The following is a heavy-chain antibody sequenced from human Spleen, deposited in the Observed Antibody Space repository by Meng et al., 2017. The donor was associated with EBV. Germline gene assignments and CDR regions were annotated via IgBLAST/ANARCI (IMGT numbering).Heavy chain of an antibody. CDR3: ASDWGQNYY. V-gene: IGHV4-59*11. Sequence: QAPLAELCTAPVHLPETLALNCTVTGGSISGHYWSWIRQPPGKGLEWIGYIYYSGSTNYNPSFKSRVTISVDTSKNQFSLRLRSLTASDTAVYYCASDWGQNYYWGPGTLVTVSS. J-gene: IGHJ4*02. D-gene: IGHD7-27*01. CDR1: GGSISGHY. CDR2: IYYSGST.